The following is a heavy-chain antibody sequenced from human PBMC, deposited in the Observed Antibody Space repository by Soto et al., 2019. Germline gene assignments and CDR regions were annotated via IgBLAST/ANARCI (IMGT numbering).Heavy chain of an antibody. J-gene: IGHJ6*02. CDR1: GYSFTSYW. CDR3: ARYWHSYSSSYFRGMDV. Sequence: PGESLRISCKGSGYSFTSYWIGWVRQMPGKGLEWMGIIYPGDSDTRYSPSFQGQVTVSADKSISTAYLQWSSLKASDTAMYYCARYWHSYSSSYFRGMDVWGQGTTVTVSS. CDR2: IYPGDSDT. D-gene: IGHD5-18*01. V-gene: IGHV5-51*01.